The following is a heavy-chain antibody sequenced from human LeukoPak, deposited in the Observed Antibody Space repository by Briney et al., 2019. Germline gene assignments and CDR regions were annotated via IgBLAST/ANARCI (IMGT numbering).Heavy chain of an antibody. CDR1: GFTVSSNY. V-gene: IGHV3-66*04. Sequence: PGGSLRLSCAASGFTVSSNYMSWVRQAPGKGLEWVAIIYSGGFTYYTDSVKGGFTISRDNSKNTLYLQMNSLRAEDTAVYYCARHYCSGGSCYPSSWGQGTLVTVSS. CDR2: IYSGGFT. CDR3: ARHYCSGGSCYPSS. J-gene: IGHJ4*02. D-gene: IGHD2-15*01.